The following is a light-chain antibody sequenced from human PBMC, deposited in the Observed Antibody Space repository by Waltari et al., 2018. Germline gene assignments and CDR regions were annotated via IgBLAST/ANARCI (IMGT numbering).Light chain of an antibody. J-gene: IGLJ2*01. CDR1: SSDVGVHTH. V-gene: IGLV2-14*01. CDR3: SSYTSSSTYVV. Sequence: QSALTQPASVSGSPGQSITIACTATSSDVGVHTHVSWHKQTPGKAPKLMISGVSNRPSGVSNRYSGSKSGNTASLTISGLQAEDEADYYCSSYTSSSTYVVFGGGTKLTVL. CDR2: GVS.